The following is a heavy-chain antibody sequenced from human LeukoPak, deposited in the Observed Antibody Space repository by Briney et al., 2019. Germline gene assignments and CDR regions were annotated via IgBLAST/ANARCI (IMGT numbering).Heavy chain of an antibody. V-gene: IGHV4-59*08. CDR3: ARHLEYTTSGKAFDV. Sequence: SETLSLTCTVSGGSISSYYWSWIRQPPGKRLEWIGHIYYSGSTNYNPSLKSRVTMSVDTSKNVFSLTLKSLTSADTAVYYCARHLEYTTSGKAFDVWGQGTLVSVSS. CDR2: IYYSGST. CDR1: GGSISSYY. D-gene: IGHD3-3*01. J-gene: IGHJ3*01.